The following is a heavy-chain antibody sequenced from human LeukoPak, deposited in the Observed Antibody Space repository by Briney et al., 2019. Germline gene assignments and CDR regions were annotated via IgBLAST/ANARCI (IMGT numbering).Heavy chain of an antibody. CDR2: IYYSGST. CDR3: ARDQGGKFDY. CDR1: GGSISSYY. V-gene: IGHV4-39*07. J-gene: IGHJ4*02. Sequence: SSETLSLTCTVSGGSISSYYWGWIRQPPGKGLEWIGSIYYSGSTYYNPSLKSRVTISVDTSKNQFSLKLSSVAAADTAVYYCARDQGGKFDYWGQGTLVTVSS. D-gene: IGHD1-26*01.